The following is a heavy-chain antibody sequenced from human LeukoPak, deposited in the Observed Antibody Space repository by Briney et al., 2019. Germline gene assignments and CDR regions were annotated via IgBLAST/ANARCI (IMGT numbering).Heavy chain of an antibody. Sequence: GGSLRLSCEASGFTFSTHWMHWVRQVPGKGLVWISRISNDVISTISTSYADSVKGRFTISRDNAKNTLYLQMNSLRAEDTAVYYCAKPLVVPDQSYYYYYMDVWGKGTTVTISS. CDR3: AKPLVVPDQSYYYYYMDV. CDR2: ISNDVIST. V-gene: IGHV3-74*01. D-gene: IGHD2-2*01. CDR1: GFTFSTHW. J-gene: IGHJ6*03.